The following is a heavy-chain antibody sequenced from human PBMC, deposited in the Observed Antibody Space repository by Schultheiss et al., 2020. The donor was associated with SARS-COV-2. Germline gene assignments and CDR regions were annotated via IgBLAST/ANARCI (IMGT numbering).Heavy chain of an antibody. Sequence: ASVKVSCKASGYTFTSYYMHWVRQAPGQGLEWMGWISAHNGDTKYSQKFQDRLFLTTDTSAAYMELRSLRSDDTAVYYCARSGHMTTVTFSAFDIWGQGTMVTVSS. CDR2: ISAHNGDT. CDR1: GYTFTSYY. V-gene: IGHV1-18*04. CDR3: ARSGHMTTVTFSAFDI. D-gene: IGHD4-17*01. J-gene: IGHJ3*02.